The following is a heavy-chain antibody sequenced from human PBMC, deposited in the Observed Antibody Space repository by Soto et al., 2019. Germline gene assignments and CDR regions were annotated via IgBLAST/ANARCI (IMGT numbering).Heavy chain of an antibody. CDR1: GFTFSSYA. J-gene: IGHJ4*02. CDR2: ISGSGGST. Sequence: EVQMLESGGGLVQPGGSLRLSCAASGFTFSSYAMSWVRHAPGKGLEWGSAISGSGGSTYYADSVKGRFTISRDNSKTTLYLQMNSLRAEDTAVYYCAKARIVGATTIFDYWGQGTLVTVSS. V-gene: IGHV3-23*01. D-gene: IGHD1-26*01. CDR3: AKARIVGATTIFDY.